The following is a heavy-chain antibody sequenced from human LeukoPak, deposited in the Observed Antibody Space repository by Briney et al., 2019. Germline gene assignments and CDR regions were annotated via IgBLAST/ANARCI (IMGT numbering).Heavy chain of an antibody. CDR3: AKRSGGNLSFDY. D-gene: IGHD4-23*01. CDR1: GFTFSSYG. J-gene: IGHJ4*02. Sequence: PGGSLRLSCAASGFTFSSYGMSWVRQAPGKGLQWGSAISGSGGSTYYADSVKGRFTISRDNSKNTLYLQMNSLRAEDTAVYYCAKRSGGNLSFDYWGQGTLVTVSS. V-gene: IGHV3-23*01. CDR2: ISGSGGST.